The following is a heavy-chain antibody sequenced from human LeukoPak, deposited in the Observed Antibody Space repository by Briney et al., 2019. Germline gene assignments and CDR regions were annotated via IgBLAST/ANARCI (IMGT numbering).Heavy chain of an antibody. V-gene: IGHV3-74*01. CDR2: IKTDGSST. CDR1: GFTFSSYW. CDR3: ARESAGAALGD. D-gene: IGHD6-6*01. Sequence: GGSLRLSCAVSGFTFSSYWMHWVRQAPGKGLVWVSRIKTDGSSTGYADSVKGRFTISRDNAKNTLYLQMDSLRAEDTAVYYCARESAGAALGDWGLGTLVTVSS. J-gene: IGHJ4*02.